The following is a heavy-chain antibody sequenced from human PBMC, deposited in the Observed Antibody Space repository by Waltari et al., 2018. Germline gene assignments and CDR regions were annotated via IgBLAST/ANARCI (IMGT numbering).Heavy chain of an antibody. Sequence: QVQLQESGPGLVKPSETLSLICRVSGGSIRSYYWSWIRQSPQKGLEWIGHIYTSGSTNYNPSLKSRVTISGDTSKNQISLKLTSVTAADTALYYCATDVSGSQYYPYAFDIWGQGAMVTVS. V-gene: IGHV4-4*09. CDR3: ATDVSGSQYYPYAFDI. J-gene: IGHJ3*02. CDR1: GGSIRSYY. CDR2: IYTSGST. D-gene: IGHD3-10*01.